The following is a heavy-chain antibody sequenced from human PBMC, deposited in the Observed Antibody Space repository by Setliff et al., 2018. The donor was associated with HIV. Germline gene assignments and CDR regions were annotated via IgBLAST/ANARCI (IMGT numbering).Heavy chain of an antibody. Sequence: PSETLSLTCTVSGGSVSSGPYYWNWIRQPPGKGLEWIGYITYSGSAYYNPSLKSRVTISIDTSNNQFSLRLKSVTAADTAVYFCAQMSISASVYFDYWGQGTLVTVSS. CDR1: GGSVSSGPYY. CDR2: ITYSGSA. CDR3: AQMSISASVYFDY. D-gene: IGHD2-21*01. J-gene: IGHJ4*02. V-gene: IGHV4-30-4*08.